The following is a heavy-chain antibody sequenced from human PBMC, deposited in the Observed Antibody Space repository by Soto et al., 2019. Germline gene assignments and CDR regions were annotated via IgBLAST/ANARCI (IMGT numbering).Heavy chain of an antibody. CDR2: IYHSGST. CDR1: GGSISSGGYS. J-gene: IGHJ4*02. V-gene: IGHV4-30-2*01. D-gene: IGHD5-12*01. CDR3: ASSSGYDVRFDY. Sequence: SETLSLTCAVSGGSISSGGYSWSWIRQPPGKGLEWIGYIYHSGSTYYNPSLKSRVTISVDRSKNQFSLKLSSVTAADTAVYYCASSSGYDVRFDYWGQGTLVTVSS.